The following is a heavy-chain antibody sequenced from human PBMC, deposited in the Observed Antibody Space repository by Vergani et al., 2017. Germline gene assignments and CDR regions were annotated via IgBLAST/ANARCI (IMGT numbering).Heavy chain of an antibody. J-gene: IGHJ6*03. CDR3: AKDVVVVVAATKYDYYYYMDV. Sequence: EVDLVESGGGLAQPGGSLRLSCEASGITFWKFGMHWVRQGPGKGLEWVSGISWNSGAVDYADSVRGRFTISRDNSKNTLYLQMNSLRAEDTAVYYCAKDVVVVVAATKYDYYYYMDVWGKGTTVTVSS. CDR2: ISWNSGAV. V-gene: IGHV3-9*01. CDR1: GITFWKFG. D-gene: IGHD2-15*01.